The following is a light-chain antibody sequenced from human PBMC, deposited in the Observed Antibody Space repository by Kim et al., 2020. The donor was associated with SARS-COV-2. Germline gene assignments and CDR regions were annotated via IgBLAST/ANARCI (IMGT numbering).Light chain of an antibody. CDR2: GAS. CDR3: QQYGSSPWT. J-gene: IGKJ1*01. Sequence: SPVESSTLSCRASQSVSSSYLAWYQQKPGQTPRLLIYGASSRATGIPDRFSGSGSGTDFTLTISRLEPEDFAVYYCQQYGSSPWTFGQGTKVDIK. V-gene: IGKV3-20*01. CDR1: QSVSSSY.